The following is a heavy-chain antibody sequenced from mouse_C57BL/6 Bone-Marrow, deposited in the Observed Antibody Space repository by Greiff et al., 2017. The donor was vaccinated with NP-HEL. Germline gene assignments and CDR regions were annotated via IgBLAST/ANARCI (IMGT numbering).Heavy chain of an antibody. J-gene: IGHJ4*01. Sequence: EVKLVESGGGLVQPKGSLKLSCAASGFSFNTYAMNWVRQAPGKGLEWVARIRSKSNNYATYYADSVKDSFTISRDDSESMLYLQMNNLKTEDTAMYYCVTLWPPYAMDYWGQGTSVTVSS. CDR3: VTLWPPYAMDY. CDR1: GFSFNTYA. D-gene: IGHD1-1*02. V-gene: IGHV10-1*01. CDR2: IRSKSNNYAT.